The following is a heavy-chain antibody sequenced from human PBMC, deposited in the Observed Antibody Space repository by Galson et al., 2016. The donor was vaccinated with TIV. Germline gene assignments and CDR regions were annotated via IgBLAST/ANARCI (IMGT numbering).Heavy chain of an antibody. CDR3: ARAVIVGSNHIHYFDT. CDR1: DGSLSNRSHS. Sequence: SETLSLTCTVSDGSLSNRSHSWGWIRQTPGKGLEWIGSIYNSGRTYFSRSLKSRATVSVDTSKNQFSLRLTSVTAAGTSVYHCARAVIVGSNHIHYFDTWGQGTLVTVSS. D-gene: IGHD4-11*01. J-gene: IGHJ5*02. CDR2: IYNSGRT. V-gene: IGHV4-39*01.